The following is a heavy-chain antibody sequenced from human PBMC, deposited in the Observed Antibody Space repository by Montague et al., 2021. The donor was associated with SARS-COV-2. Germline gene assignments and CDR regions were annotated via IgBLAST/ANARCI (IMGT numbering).Heavy chain of an antibody. CDR3: ARVKGGYYYGLGVSAHFDY. CDR1: GGSISSYY. CDR2: IYYSGST. V-gene: IGHV4-59*01. Sequence: SETLSLTCTVSGGSISSYYWSWIRQPPGKGLEWIGYIYYSGSTNYNPSLKSRVTISVDTSKNQFSLKLSSVTAADTAVYYCARVKGGYYYGLGVSAHFDYWGQGTLVTVSS. J-gene: IGHJ4*02. D-gene: IGHD3-10*01.